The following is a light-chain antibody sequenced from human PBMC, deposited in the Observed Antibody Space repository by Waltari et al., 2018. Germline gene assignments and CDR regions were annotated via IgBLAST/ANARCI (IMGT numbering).Light chain of an antibody. CDR2: DVS. J-gene: IGLJ2*01. CDR3: CPFAGTATVV. V-gene: IGLV2-11*01. CDR1: RSDVGGYNF. Sequence: QSALTQPRPVSGSPGQSVTLSCTGTRSDVGGYNFVPWSQRHPGKAPKLIIYDVSKRPSGVPDRFSGSKSGNTASLTISGLQAEDEADYYCCPFAGTATVVFGGGTKLTVL.